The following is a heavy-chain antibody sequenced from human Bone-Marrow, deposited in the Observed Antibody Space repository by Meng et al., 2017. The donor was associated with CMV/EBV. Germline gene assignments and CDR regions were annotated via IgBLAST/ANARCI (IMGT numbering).Heavy chain of an antibody. V-gene: IGHV3-74*03. Sequence: DVQVGVVGGGLVQPGGSLRPSCAVSGFTLRRYWMHWVRQASGKGLEWVSRIDSDGRDITYADSVRGRFNISRDDAKNTLYLQMNSLRVEDTAVYYCARGVAESLGWEMGYWGQGTLVTVSS. CDR1: GFTLRRYW. CDR3: ARGVAESLGWEMGY. J-gene: IGHJ4*02. CDR2: IDSDGRDI. D-gene: IGHD1-26*01.